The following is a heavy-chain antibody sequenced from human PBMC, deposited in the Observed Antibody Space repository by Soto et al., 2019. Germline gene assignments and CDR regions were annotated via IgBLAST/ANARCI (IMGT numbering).Heavy chain of an antibody. CDR1: GGSISSGDYY. Sequence: SETLSLTCTVSGGSISSGDYYWSWIRQPPGKGLEWIGYIYYSGSTYYNPSLKSRVTISVDTSKNQFSLKLSSVTAADTAVYYCARAPPYGDYDYWGQGTLVTVS. V-gene: IGHV4-30-4*01. CDR3: ARAPPYGDYDY. D-gene: IGHD4-17*01. J-gene: IGHJ4*02. CDR2: IYYSGST.